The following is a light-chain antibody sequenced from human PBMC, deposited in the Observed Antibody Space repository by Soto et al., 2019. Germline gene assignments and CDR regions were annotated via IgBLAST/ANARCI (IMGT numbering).Light chain of an antibody. CDR3: QQYAGLPRT. V-gene: IGKV3-20*01. CDR1: QSVSSRS. CDR2: DAS. Sequence: EIGLTQSPGTLSLSPGERATLSCRASQSVSSRSLAWYQQKPGQAPRLLISDASNRAADIPDRFSGSGSGTDFTLTINRLEPEDFAVYYCQQYAGLPRTFGQGTKVEIK. J-gene: IGKJ1*01.